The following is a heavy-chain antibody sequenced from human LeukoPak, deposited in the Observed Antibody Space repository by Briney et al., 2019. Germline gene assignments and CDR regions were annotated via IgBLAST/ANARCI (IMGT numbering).Heavy chain of an antibody. J-gene: IGHJ4*02. V-gene: IGHV3-21*01. Sequence: GGSLRLSCAASGFTFSSYSMNWVRQAPGKGLEWVSSISSSSSYIYYADSVKGRFTISRDNAKNSLYLQMNSLRAEDTAVYYCARPPWGYCSGGSCLNWGQGTLVTVSS. CDR2: ISSSSSYI. CDR3: ARPPWGYCSGGSCLN. D-gene: IGHD2-15*01. CDR1: GFTFSSYS.